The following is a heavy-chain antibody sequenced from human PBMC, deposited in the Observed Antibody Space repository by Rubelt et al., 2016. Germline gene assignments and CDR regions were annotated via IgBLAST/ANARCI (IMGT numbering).Heavy chain of an antibody. CDR2: IWYDGSDK. CDR1: SSYG. J-gene: IGHJ4*02. Sequence: SSYGMHWVRQAPGKGLEWVAVIWYDGSDKYYADSVKGRFTISRDNSKNTLYLQMNSLRAEDTAVYYCAKGRYYDSYYFDYWGQGTLVTVSS. CDR3: AKGRYYDSYYFDY. D-gene: IGHD3-22*01. V-gene: IGHV3-33*06.